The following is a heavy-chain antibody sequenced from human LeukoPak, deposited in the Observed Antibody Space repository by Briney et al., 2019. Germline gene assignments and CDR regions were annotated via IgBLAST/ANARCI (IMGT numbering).Heavy chain of an antibody. D-gene: IGHD2-21*01. J-gene: IGHJ6*04. V-gene: IGHV3-23*01. Sequence: GGSLRLSCAASGFTFSSYAMTWVRQAPGKGLEWISAVSYDITRTFYADSVKGRFAISRDNSRNTLFLQMNSLRADDTAVYYCARPGCGGNCYYRMDVWGKGATVTVSS. CDR3: ARPGCGGNCYYRMDV. CDR1: GFTFSSYA. CDR2: VSYDITRT.